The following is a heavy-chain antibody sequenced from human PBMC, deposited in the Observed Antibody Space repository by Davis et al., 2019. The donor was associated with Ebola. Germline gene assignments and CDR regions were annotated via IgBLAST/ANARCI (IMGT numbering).Heavy chain of an antibody. CDR2: IYLTGKT. Sequence: MPSETLSLTCTVSGGSISSSSYYWGWIRQPPGKGLEWIGSIYLTGKTYYNPSLKSRITISVDTSKNQFSLKLSSVTAADTAVYYCARQELELLLDVSFFDPWGQGTLVTVSS. J-gene: IGHJ5*02. V-gene: IGHV4-39*01. D-gene: IGHD1-7*01. CDR1: GGSISSSSYY. CDR3: ARQELELLLDVSFFDP.